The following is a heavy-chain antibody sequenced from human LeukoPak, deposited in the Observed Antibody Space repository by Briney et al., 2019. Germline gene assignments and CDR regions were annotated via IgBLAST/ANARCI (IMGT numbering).Heavy chain of an antibody. D-gene: IGHD3-10*01. CDR3: ASTITMVRGVQGLSNSGVSNWFDP. Sequence: PSETLSLTCTVSGGSISSYYWSWIRQPPGKGLEWIGYIYTSGSTNYNPSLKSRVTISVDTSKNQFSLKLSSVTAADTAVYYCASTITMVRGVQGLSNSGVSNWFDPWGQGTLVTVSS. CDR2: IYTSGST. J-gene: IGHJ5*02. V-gene: IGHV4-4*09. CDR1: GGSISSYY.